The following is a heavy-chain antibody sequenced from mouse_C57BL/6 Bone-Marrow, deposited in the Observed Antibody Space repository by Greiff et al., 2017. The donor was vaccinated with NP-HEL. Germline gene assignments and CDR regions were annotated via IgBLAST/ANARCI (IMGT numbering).Heavy chain of an antibody. D-gene: IGHD1-1*01. CDR1: GFTFTDYY. CDR2: IRNKANGYTT. V-gene: IGHV7-3*01. J-gene: IGHJ1*03. Sequence: EVKLQESGGGLVQPGGSLSLSCAASGFTFTDYYMSWVRQPPGKALEWLGFIRNKANGYTTEYSASVTGRFTISRANSQSILYLQMNALRAEDSATYYCARYPYYYGSSYWYFDVWGTGTTVTVSS. CDR3: ARYPYYYGSSYWYFDV.